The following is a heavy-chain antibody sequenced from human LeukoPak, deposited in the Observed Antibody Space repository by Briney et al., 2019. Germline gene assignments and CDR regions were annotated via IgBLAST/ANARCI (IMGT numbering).Heavy chain of an antibody. J-gene: IGHJ4*02. CDR3: ARLGRWLQFDY. D-gene: IGHD5-24*01. V-gene: IGHV4-59*01. CDR2: IYYSGST. CDR1: GGSISSYY. Sequence: SETLSLTCTVSGGSISSYYWSWIRQPPGKGLEWIGYIYYSGSTNCNPSLKSRVTISVDTSKNQFSLKLSSVTAADTAVYYCARLGRWLQFDYWGQGTLVTVSS.